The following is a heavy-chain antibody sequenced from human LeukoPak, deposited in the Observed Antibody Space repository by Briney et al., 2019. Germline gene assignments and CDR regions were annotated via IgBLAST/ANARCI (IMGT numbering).Heavy chain of an antibody. Sequence: SETLSLTCTLSGGSISSGGYYCSWSRQHPGRGLEWIGYIYYSGSTYYNPSLKSRVTISVDTSKNQFSLKLSSVTAADTAVYYCAREAFGTSYNWFDPWGQGTLVTVSS. J-gene: IGHJ5*02. CDR1: GGSISSGGYY. V-gene: IGHV4-31*03. CDR2: IYYSGST. D-gene: IGHD3-3*01. CDR3: AREAFGTSYNWFDP.